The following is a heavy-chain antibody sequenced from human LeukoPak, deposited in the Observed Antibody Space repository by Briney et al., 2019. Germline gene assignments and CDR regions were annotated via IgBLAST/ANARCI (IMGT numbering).Heavy chain of an antibody. D-gene: IGHD3-22*01. J-gene: IGHJ4*02. V-gene: IGHV3-11*04. CDR1: GFTFSTYY. CDR3: AGSGYYYSDY. CDR2: ISSSGSTI. Sequence: PGGSLRLSCAASGFTFSTYYMSWIRQAPGKGLECISYISSSGSTIYYADSVKGRFTISRDNAKNSLYLQMNSLRAEDTAVYYCAGSGYYYSDYSSQGTLVTVS.